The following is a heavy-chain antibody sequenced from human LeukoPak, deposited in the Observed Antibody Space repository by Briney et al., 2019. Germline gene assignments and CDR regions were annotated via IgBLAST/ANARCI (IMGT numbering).Heavy chain of an antibody. CDR1: GFPFSDFS. J-gene: IGHJ4*02. D-gene: IGHD5-12*01. Sequence: GGSLRLSCATSGFPFSDFSMSWVRQAPGKGLEWISTTNSGGATTDYAESVKGRFTISRDNSKNILYLQMSSLRSDDTAVYYCVRDRLDIVTTIIFDYWGQGTLVTVSS. CDR2: TNSGGATT. CDR3: VRDRLDIVTTIIFDY. V-gene: IGHV3-23*01.